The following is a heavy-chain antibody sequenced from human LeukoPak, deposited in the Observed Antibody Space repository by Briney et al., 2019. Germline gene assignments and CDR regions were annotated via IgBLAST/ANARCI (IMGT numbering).Heavy chain of an antibody. V-gene: IGHV3-23*01. Sequence: GGSLRLSCAASGFIFSNYDMRWVRQAPGKGLEWLSAISGSGDITYYADSVKGRSTISRDNSKNTLYLQMNSLRADDAAVYYCASEHIVGATATYWGQGTLVTVS. D-gene: IGHD1-26*01. CDR2: ISGSGDIT. J-gene: IGHJ4*02. CDR1: GFIFSNYD. CDR3: ASEHIVGATATY.